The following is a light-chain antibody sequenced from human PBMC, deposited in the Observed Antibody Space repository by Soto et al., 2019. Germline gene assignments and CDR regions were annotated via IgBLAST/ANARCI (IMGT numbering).Light chain of an antibody. CDR2: GAS. V-gene: IGKV3-15*01. J-gene: IGKJ1*01. CDR3: QQYYKWPPWT. CDR1: QSVNSN. Sequence: EIVMTQSPATLSVSPGERATLSCRASQSVNSNLAWYQQKPGQAPRLLMYGASTRATGIPARFSGSGSGTEFTLTINSLQSEDFAFYYCQQYYKWPPWTFGQGTKVEIK.